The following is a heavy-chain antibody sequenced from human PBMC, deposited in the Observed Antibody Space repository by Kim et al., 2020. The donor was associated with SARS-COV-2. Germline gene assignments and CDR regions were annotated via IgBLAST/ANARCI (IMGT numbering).Heavy chain of an antibody. CDR2: IYHSGGT. CDR3: ARGGGIAVAGYFDY. V-gene: IGHV4-4*02. CDR1: GGSISSHNW. D-gene: IGHD6-19*01. Sequence: SETLSITCAVSGGSISSHNWWSWVRQPPGKGLEWIGEIYHSGGTNDNPSLKSRVTISVDKSKNQFSLKLSSVTAADTAVYYCARGGGIAVAGYFDYWGQGTLVTVSS. J-gene: IGHJ4*02.